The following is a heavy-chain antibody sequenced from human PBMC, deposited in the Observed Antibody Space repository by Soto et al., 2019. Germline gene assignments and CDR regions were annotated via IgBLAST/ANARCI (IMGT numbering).Heavy chain of an antibody. CDR3: ARSSRRFLRAFDI. Sequence: GGSLRLSCAVSGFTFSSYEMNWVRQAPGKGLEWVSYISASGYVTYYADSVKGRFIMSRDNANNPLCLQLNSLRADDTAVYYCARSSRRFLRAFDIWGQGTLVTVSS. CDR1: GFTFSSYE. J-gene: IGHJ3*02. D-gene: IGHD3-3*01. CDR2: ISASGYVT. V-gene: IGHV3-48*03.